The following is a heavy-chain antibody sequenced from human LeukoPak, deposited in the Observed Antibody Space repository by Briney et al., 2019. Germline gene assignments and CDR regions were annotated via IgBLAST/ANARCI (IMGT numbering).Heavy chain of an antibody. CDR3: AKDLEKAVAAWYYGMDV. D-gene: IGHD6-19*01. CDR2: ISGSGGST. J-gene: IGHJ6*02. Sequence: GGSLRLSCVPSGFSFSNYAMSWVRQAPGKGLEWVSSISGSGGSTHYVDSVKGRFTISRDNSKNTLYLQMNSLRAEDTAVYYCAKDLEKAVAAWYYGMDVWGQGTTVTVSS. V-gene: IGHV3-23*01. CDR1: GFSFSNYA.